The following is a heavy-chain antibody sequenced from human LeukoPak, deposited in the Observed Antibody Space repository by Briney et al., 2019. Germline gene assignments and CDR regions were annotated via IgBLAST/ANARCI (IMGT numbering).Heavy chain of an antibody. J-gene: IGHJ4*02. CDR1: GFTFSSYS. Sequence: GGSLRLSCAASGFTFSSYSMNWVRQAPGKGLEWVSSISSSSYIYYADSVKGRFTISRDNAKNSLYLQMNSLRAEDTAVYYCARADYGGDYFDYWGQGTLATVSS. CDR3: ARADYGGDYFDY. CDR2: ISSSSYI. V-gene: IGHV3-21*01. D-gene: IGHD4-23*01.